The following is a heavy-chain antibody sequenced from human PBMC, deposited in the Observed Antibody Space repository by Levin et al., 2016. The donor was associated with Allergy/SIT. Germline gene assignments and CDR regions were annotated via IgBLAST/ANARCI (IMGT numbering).Heavy chain of an antibody. CDR1: GGSFSGYY. Sequence: SETLSLTCAVYGGSFSGYYWSWIRQPPGKGLEWIGEINHSGSTNYNPSLKSRVTISVDTSKNQFSLKLSSVTAADTAVYYCARNPYPYCSSTSCQGGFDYWGQGTLVTVSS. D-gene: IGHD2-2*01. CDR2: INHSGST. V-gene: IGHV4-34*01. J-gene: IGHJ4*02. CDR3: ARNPYPYCSSTSCQGGFDY.